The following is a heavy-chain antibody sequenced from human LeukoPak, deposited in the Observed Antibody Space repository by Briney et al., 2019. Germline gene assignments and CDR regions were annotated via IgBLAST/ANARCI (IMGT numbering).Heavy chain of an antibody. V-gene: IGHV3-23*01. CDR1: GLTFSSTA. CDR3: AKGSSGWYGSCDY. Sequence: GGSLRLSSAASGLTFSSTAMSWVRQVPGKGLEWVSGISASGGSTYYADSVRGRFTISRDNSKNTLYVQMNSLRDEDTAVYYCAKGSSGWYGSCDYWGQGTLVTVSS. D-gene: IGHD6-19*01. CDR2: ISASGGST. J-gene: IGHJ4*02.